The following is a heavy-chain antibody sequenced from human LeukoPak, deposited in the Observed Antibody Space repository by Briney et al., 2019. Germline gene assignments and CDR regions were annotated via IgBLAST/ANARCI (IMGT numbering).Heavy chain of an antibody. D-gene: IGHD1-1*01. CDR1: GYTFDDHG. V-gene: IGHV3-20*04. Sequence: GGSLRLSCVGFGYTFDDHGMSWVRQAPGKGLEWVAGINWNGGSTGYADSVKGRFTISRDNAKSSLYLQMNSLRAEDTAVYYCARGVPTGIDYFDYWGQGTLVTVSS. CDR3: ARGVPTGIDYFDY. CDR2: INWNGGST. J-gene: IGHJ4*02.